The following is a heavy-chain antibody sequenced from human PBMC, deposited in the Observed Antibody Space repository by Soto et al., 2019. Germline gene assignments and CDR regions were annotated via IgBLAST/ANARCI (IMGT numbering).Heavy chain of an antibody. D-gene: IGHD2-2*01. Sequence: GGSLRLSCAASGFTFSSYGMHWVRQAPGKGLEWVAVIWYDGSNKYYADSVKGRFTISRDNSKNTLYLQMNSLRAEDTAVYYCARGQHASRYPPAAFDIWGQGTMVTVSS. CDR2: IWYDGSNK. J-gene: IGHJ3*02. CDR1: GFTFSSYG. V-gene: IGHV3-33*01. CDR3: ARGQHASRYPPAAFDI.